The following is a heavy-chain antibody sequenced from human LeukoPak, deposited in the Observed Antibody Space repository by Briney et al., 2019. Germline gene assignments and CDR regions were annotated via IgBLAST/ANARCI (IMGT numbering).Heavy chain of an antibody. D-gene: IGHD5-24*01. Sequence: GGSLRLSCAASGFTFSDYCMSWIRQAPGKGLEWVSYISSSGSTIYYADSVKGRFTISRDNAKNSLYLQMNSLRAEDTAVYYCARDPTEMATAYFDYWGQGTLVTVSS. J-gene: IGHJ4*02. V-gene: IGHV3-11*04. CDR3: ARDPTEMATAYFDY. CDR1: GFTFSDYC. CDR2: ISSSGSTI.